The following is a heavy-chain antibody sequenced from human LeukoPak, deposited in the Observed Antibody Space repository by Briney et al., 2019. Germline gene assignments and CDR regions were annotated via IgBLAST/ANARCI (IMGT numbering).Heavy chain of an antibody. CDR3: ALHHGSYYLGRWFDP. CDR2: IRPDGMNK. Sequence: GGSLRLSCAASGFPFSTYGMHWVRQAPVKGLEWVASIRPDGMNKYYADSVKGRFTISRDNSKNTLYLQMNSLRAEDTAVYYCALHHGSYYLGRWFDPWGQGTLVTV. D-gene: IGHD1-26*01. CDR1: GFPFSTYG. V-gene: IGHV3-30*02. J-gene: IGHJ5*02.